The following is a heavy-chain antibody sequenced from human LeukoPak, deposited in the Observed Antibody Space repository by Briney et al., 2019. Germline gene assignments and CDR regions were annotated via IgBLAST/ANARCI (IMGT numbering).Heavy chain of an antibody. CDR1: GFTFSTYT. D-gene: IGHD4-17*01. Sequence: GGSLRLSCAASGFTFSTYTMNWVSQAPGKGLVWVSRINPDGSSTNYADSVKGRSTISRDNAQNTLYLQVNSLRAEDTAVYYCARQWGYGDYKTDYWGQGTLVTVSS. CDR2: INPDGSST. J-gene: IGHJ4*02. CDR3: ARQWGYGDYKTDY. V-gene: IGHV3-74*01.